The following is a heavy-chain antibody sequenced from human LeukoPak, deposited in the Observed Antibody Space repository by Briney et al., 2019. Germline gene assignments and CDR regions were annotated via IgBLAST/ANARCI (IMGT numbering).Heavy chain of an antibody. J-gene: IGHJ4*02. D-gene: IGHD6-19*01. Sequence: GGSLRLSCAASGFTFYDYGMSWVRQAPGKGLEWVSGINWNGGSTGYADSVKGRFTISRDNAKNSLYLQMNSLRAEDTALYYGARSGYSSGWYYWGQGTLVTVSS. V-gene: IGHV3-20*04. CDR1: GFTFYDYG. CDR3: ARSGYSSGWYY. CDR2: INWNGGST.